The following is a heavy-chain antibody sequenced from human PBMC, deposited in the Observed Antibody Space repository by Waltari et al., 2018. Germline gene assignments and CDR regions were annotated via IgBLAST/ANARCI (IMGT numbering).Heavy chain of an antibody. V-gene: IGHV1-69*04. Sequence: QVQLVQSGAEVKKPGSSVKVSCKASGGTFSSYAISWVRQAPGQGLEWMGGIIPILGIANYAQQVQGRVTITADESTSTAYMELSSLRSEDTAVYYCATPAGVATITGYYYYMDVWGKGTTVTVSS. CDR2: IIPILGIA. CDR1: GGTFSSYA. CDR3: ATPAGVATITGYYYYMDV. D-gene: IGHD5-12*01. J-gene: IGHJ6*03.